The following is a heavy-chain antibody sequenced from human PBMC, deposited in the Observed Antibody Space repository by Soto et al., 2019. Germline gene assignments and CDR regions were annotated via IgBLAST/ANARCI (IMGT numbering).Heavy chain of an antibody. CDR1: GFNFDNYG. J-gene: IGHJ4*02. Sequence: PGGSLRLSCQASGFNFDNYGMHWVRQAPGKGLEWVAVITYDGSNKYYADSVKGRFTISRDNSKNTLSLHLNTLKPEDTAVYHCAKDRVGGTFYTPHGFWGQGTLVTVSS. V-gene: IGHV3-30*18. CDR3: AKDRVGGTFYTPHGF. D-gene: IGHD1-7*01. CDR2: ITYDGSNK.